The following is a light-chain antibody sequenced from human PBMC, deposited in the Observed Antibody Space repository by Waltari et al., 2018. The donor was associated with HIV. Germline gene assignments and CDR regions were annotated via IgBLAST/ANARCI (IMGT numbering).Light chain of an antibody. J-gene: IGKJ3*01. Sequence: DIQMTQSPSSLSASVGDRVTITCQASQDISNYFNWYQQKPGKAPQLLIYDASNLETGVPSRFSGGGSGTDFTFTISSLQPEDIATYYCQQYDNALLTFGPGTKVDIK. CDR2: DAS. CDR1: QDISNY. V-gene: IGKV1-33*01. CDR3: QQYDNALLT.